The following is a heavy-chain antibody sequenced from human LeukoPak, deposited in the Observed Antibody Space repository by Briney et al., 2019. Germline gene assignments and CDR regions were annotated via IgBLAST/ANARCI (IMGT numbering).Heavy chain of an antibody. CDR1: GGIFSSYG. Sequence: ASVKVSCKASGGIFSSYGISWVRQAPGQGLEWMGRIIPDPGLASYAQKFQGRVTITTDESTSTAYMELSSLRSEDTAVYYCARFRAYRGYYYYYMDVWGKGTTVTVSS. CDR2: IIPDPGLA. CDR3: ARFRAYRGYYYYYMDV. V-gene: IGHV1-69*04. D-gene: IGHD3-22*01. J-gene: IGHJ6*03.